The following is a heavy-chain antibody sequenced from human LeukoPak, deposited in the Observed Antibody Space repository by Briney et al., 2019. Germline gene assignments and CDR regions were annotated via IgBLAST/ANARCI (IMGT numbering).Heavy chain of an antibody. Sequence: SETLSLTCTVSGGSISSTGYYWGWIRQPPGKGLEWIGEINHSGSTNYNPSLKSRVTISVDTSKNQFSLKLSSVTAADTAVYYCARHRYGDRDYWGQGTLSPSPQ. V-gene: IGHV4-39*01. CDR1: GGSISSTGYY. D-gene: IGHD4-17*01. CDR2: INHSGST. J-gene: IGHJ4*02. CDR3: ARHRYGDRDY.